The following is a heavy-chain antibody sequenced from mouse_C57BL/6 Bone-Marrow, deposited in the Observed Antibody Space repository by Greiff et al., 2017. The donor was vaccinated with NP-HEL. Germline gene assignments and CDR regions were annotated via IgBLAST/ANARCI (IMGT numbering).Heavy chain of an antibody. CDR3: ARNVVWLLLGMDY. CDR2: IWTGGGT. Sequence: VKLVESGPGLVAPSQSLSITCTVSGFSLTSYAISWVRQPPGKGLEWLGVIWTGGGTNYNSALKSRLSISKDNSKSQVFLKMNSLQTDDTARYYCARNVVWLLLGMDYWGQGTSVTVSS. J-gene: IGHJ4*01. CDR1: GFSLTSYA. D-gene: IGHD2-3*01. V-gene: IGHV2-9-1*01.